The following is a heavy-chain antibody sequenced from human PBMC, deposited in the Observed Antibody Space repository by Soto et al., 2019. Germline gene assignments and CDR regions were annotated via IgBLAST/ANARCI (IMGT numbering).Heavy chain of an antibody. CDR1: GYTFTNYA. CDR2: INAGNGNT. D-gene: IGHD3-10*01. J-gene: IGHJ6*03. CDR3: AVGLWFGRDRSAPYYNMDV. V-gene: IGHV1-3*01. Sequence: ASVKVSCKASGYTFTNYALHWVRQAPGQRLEWMGWINAGNGNTKYSQQFQGRITFTRDTSATTAYLEVSSLRSEDTAVYYCAVGLWFGRDRSAPYYNMDVWGKGTTVTVSS.